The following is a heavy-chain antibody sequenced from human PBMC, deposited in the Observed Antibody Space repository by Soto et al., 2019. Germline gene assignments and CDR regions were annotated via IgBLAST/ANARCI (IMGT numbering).Heavy chain of an antibody. CDR1: GGTFSTYA. V-gene: IGHV1-69*12. D-gene: IGHD4-17*01. CDR3: ARGIYYGDTIGAFDI. Sequence: QVQLVQSGAEVKKPGSSVKVSCTASGGTFSTYAITWVRQAPGQGLEWLGGIIHIFGTAKYAQKFQGRVTITADESTSTAYMELSSLRSEETAVYYCARGIYYGDTIGAFDIWGQGTRVTVSS. CDR2: IIHIFGTA. J-gene: IGHJ3*02.